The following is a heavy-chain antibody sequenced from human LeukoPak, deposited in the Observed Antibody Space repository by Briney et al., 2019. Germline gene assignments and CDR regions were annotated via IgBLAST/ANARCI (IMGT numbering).Heavy chain of an antibody. D-gene: IGHD3-3*01. CDR3: TRGTWSGSH. J-gene: IGHJ4*02. CDR1: GFTFSSYA. Sequence: PGGSLRLSCAASGFTFSSYAMSWVRQAPGKGLEWVGFIISKAYDGATDYAASVKGRFTISRDDSKSIAYLQMNSLKTEDTAVYYCTRGTWSGSHWGQGTLVIVSS. V-gene: IGHV3-49*04. CDR2: IISKAYDGAT.